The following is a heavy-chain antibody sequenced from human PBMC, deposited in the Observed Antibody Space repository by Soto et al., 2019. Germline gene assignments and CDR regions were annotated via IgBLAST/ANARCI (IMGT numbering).Heavy chain of an antibody. CDR1: GFTFSSYS. D-gene: IGHD2-2*01. V-gene: IGHV3-23*01. CDR3: AELSRYCTSSNCD. Sequence: DVRLLESGGGLVQPGGSLRLSCAASGFTFSSYSMSWVRQAPGKGLEWVSTIGTSASTYYGDSVRGRFTISRDNSRNTLYLQKNSPRAEGTAVYFCAELSRYCTSSNCDWGQGTLVTVSS. J-gene: IGHJ4*02. CDR2: IGTSAST.